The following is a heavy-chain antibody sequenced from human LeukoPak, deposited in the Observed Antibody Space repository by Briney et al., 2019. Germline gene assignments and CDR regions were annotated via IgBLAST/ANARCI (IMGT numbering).Heavy chain of an antibody. Sequence: PGGSLRLSCAASAFTFSNYGMHWVRQAPGKGLEWVAVISYDGSDKYYADSVKGRFTISRDNSKSTLSLQMNSLRVEDTAIYYCATYRQVLLPFESWGQGTLVTVSS. CDR1: AFTFSNYG. CDR2: ISYDGSDK. D-gene: IGHD2-8*02. V-gene: IGHV3-30*03. J-gene: IGHJ4*02. CDR3: ATYRQVLLPFES.